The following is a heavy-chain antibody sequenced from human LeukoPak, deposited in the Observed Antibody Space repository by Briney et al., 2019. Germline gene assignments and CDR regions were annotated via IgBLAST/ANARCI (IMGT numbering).Heavy chain of an antibody. D-gene: IGHD3-22*01. V-gene: IGHV1-18*01. J-gene: IGHJ3*02. CDR1: GYTFTSYG. CDR2: ISAYNGNT. CDR3: AREMTYYYDSSGYDAFDI. Sequence: ASVKVSCKASGYTFTSYGISWVRQAPGQGLEWMGWISAYNGNTNYAQKLQGRVTMTTDTSTSTAYMELRSLRSDDTAVYYCAREMTYYYDSSGYDAFDIWGQGTMVTVSS.